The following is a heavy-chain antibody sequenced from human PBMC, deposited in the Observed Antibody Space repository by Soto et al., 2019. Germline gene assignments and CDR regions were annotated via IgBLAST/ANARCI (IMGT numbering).Heavy chain of an antibody. Sequence: GESLKISCTGFGYTFTTFWISWVRQMPGKGLEWMGRIDPRDSYVNYSPSFQGHVTISADKSISTAYLHWGSLKASDTAMYYCARLYCTTSTCDSWFDPWGQRTLVTVSS. D-gene: IGHD2-2*01. CDR1: GYTFTTFW. CDR2: IDPRDSYV. V-gene: IGHV5-10-1*01. CDR3: ARLYCTTSTCDSWFDP. J-gene: IGHJ5*02.